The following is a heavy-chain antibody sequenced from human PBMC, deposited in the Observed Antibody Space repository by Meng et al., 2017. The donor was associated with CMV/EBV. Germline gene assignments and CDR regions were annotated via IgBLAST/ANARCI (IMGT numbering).Heavy chain of an antibody. Sequence: CGASGFYFSSYAMHWVRQAPGKGMEWVAVISYDGSNKYYADSVKGRFTISRDNSKNTLYLQMNSLRAEDTAVYYCARTIAARGAFDIWGQGTMVTVSS. D-gene: IGHD6-6*01. J-gene: IGHJ3*02. V-gene: IGHV3-30-3*01. CDR2: ISYDGSNK. CDR3: ARTIAARGAFDI. CDR1: GFYFSSYA.